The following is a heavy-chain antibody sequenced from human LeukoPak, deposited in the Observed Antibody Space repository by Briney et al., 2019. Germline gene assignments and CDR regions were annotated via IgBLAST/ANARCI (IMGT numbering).Heavy chain of an antibody. J-gene: IGHJ4*02. CDR3: ARIGVVVLLDY. V-gene: IGHV3-21*01. CDR1: GFTFSSYS. CDR2: ISSSSYI. Sequence: GGSLRLSCAASGFTFSSYSMNWVRQAPGKGLEWVSSISSSSYIYYADSVKGRFTISRDNAKNSLYLQMNSLRAEDTAVYYCARIGVVVLLDYWGQGTLVTVSS. D-gene: IGHD2-15*01.